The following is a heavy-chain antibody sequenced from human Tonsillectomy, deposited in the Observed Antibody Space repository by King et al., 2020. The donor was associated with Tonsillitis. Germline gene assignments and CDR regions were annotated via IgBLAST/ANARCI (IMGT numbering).Heavy chain of an antibody. CDR1: GGSISSGSYY. D-gene: IGHD3-16*01. J-gene: IGHJ4*02. V-gene: IGHV4-61*02. Sequence: VQLQESGPGLVKPSQTLSLTCTVSGGSISSGSYYWSWIRQPAGKGLEWIGRIYTSGCTNYNPSLKSRVPMSVDTSKNQCSLKLRSVTAADTAVYYCATARYDYVWGTRDYWGQGTLVTVSS. CDR3: ATARYDYVWGTRDY. CDR2: IYTSGCT.